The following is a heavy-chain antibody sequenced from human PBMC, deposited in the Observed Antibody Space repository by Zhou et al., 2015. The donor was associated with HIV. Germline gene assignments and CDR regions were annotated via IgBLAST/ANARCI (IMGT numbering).Heavy chain of an antibody. D-gene: IGHD2-2*02. Sequence: QVQLVQSGAEVKKPGSSVKVSCKASGGTFSSYAISWVRQAPGQGLEWMGGIIPVFGTTNYAQKFQGRVTITADESTSTAYMELSSLRSEDTAVYYCARVPGPTYQLLYSYGYYFVLLGPREPSVTVSS. CDR3: ARVPGPTYQLLYSYGYYFVL. CDR2: IIPVFGTT. CDR1: GGTFSSYA. V-gene: IGHV1-69*01. J-gene: IGHJ4*02.